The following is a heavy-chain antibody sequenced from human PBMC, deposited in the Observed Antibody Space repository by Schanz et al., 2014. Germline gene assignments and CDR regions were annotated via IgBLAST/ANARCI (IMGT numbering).Heavy chain of an antibody. CDR1: GFTFNNFG. J-gene: IGHJ6*02. D-gene: IGHD3-10*01. CDR3: ARSGVDV. Sequence: EVQLVESGGGLVKPGGSLRLSCAASGFTFNNFGMNWVRQAPGKGLEWVSCITGGSTTYTYYADSVRGRFTISRDNAKSSGYPQTNRPRAEDPAVYFWARSGVDVWGQGTTVTVSS. V-gene: IGHV3-21*04. CDR2: ITGGSTTYT.